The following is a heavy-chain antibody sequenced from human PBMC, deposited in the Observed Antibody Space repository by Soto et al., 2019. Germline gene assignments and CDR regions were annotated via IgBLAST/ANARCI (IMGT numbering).Heavy chain of an antibody. Sequence: GGSLRLSCAASGFTFSSYAMHWVRQAPGKGLEWVAVIPYDGSNKYYADSVKGRFTISRDNSKNTLYLQMNSLRAEDTAVYYCARDRSTIVRGVIITPDYWGQGTLVTVSS. V-gene: IGHV3-30-3*01. J-gene: IGHJ4*02. D-gene: IGHD3-10*01. CDR1: GFTFSSYA. CDR2: IPYDGSNK. CDR3: ARDRSTIVRGVIITPDY.